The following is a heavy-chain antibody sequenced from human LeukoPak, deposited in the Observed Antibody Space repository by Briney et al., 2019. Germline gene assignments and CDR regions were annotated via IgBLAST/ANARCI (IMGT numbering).Heavy chain of an antibody. CDR1: GFIFNKHA. J-gene: IGHJ4*02. Sequence: GGSLRLSCVASGFIFNKHAMSWVRQAPGRGLEWVSGLSGSGSSTDYADSVKGRFTVSRDNSKNTLFLQMNSLRAEDTAIYYCAKERDYGPADYWGQGTLVTVSS. CDR3: AKERDYGPADY. D-gene: IGHD4/OR15-4a*01. CDR2: LSGSGSST. V-gene: IGHV3-23*01.